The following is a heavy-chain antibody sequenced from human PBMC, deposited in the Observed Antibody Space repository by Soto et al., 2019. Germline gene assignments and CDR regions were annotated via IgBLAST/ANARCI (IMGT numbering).Heavy chain of an antibody. J-gene: IGHJ3*02. Sequence: GGSLRLSCAASGFTFDDYAMHWVRQAPGKGLEWVSGISWNSGSIGYADSVKGRFTISRDNAKNSLFLQMNGLRAEDTALYYCAKAQVKWDAFDIWGQGTMVTVSS. D-gene: IGHD2-8*01. CDR3: AKAQVKWDAFDI. CDR1: GFTFDDYA. V-gene: IGHV3-9*01. CDR2: ISWNSGSI.